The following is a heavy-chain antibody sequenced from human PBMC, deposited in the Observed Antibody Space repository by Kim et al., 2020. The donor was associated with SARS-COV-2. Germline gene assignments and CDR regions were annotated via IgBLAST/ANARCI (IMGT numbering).Heavy chain of an antibody. CDR3: ARAKVATIIRYYYYGMDV. Sequence: SETLSLTCAIYGGSFSGYYWSWIRQPPGKGLEWIGEINHSGSTNYNPSLKSRVTISVDTSKNQFSLKLSSVTAADTAVYYCARAKVATIIRYYYYGMDVWGQGTTVTVSS. J-gene: IGHJ6*02. CDR2: INHSGST. CDR1: GGSFSGYY. V-gene: IGHV4-34*01. D-gene: IGHD5-12*01.